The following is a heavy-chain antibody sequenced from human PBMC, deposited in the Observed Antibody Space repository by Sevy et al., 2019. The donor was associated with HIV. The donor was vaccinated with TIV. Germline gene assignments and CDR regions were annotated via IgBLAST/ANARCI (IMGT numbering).Heavy chain of an antibody. V-gene: IGHV3-7*01. Sequence: GGSLRLSCAASGFTFSNYWMSWVRQAPGKGLEWVAKIKVDGSEDQCVDSVKGRFTISRDNAKNSLYLQMNSLRAEDTAVYYCARVSRLTEVWGKGTTVTVSS. J-gene: IGHJ6*04. CDR3: ARVSRLTEV. D-gene: IGHD3-16*01. CDR2: IKVDGSED. CDR1: GFTFSNYW.